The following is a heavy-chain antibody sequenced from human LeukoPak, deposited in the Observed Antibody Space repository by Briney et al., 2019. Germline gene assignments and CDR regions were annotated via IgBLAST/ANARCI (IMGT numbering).Heavy chain of an antibody. J-gene: IGHJ4*02. D-gene: IGHD1-26*01. Sequence: SQTLSLTCTVSGGSISSGDYYWSWIRQPPGKGLEWIGYIYYSGSTYYSPSLKSRVTMSVDTSKNQFSLKMSSVTAADTAVYYCARVAGGRLDYWGQGTLVTVSS. V-gene: IGHV4-30-4*01. CDR3: ARVAGGRLDY. CDR1: GGSISSGDYY. CDR2: IYYSGST.